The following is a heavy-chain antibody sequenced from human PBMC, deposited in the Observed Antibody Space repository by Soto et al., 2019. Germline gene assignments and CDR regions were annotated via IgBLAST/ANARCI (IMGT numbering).Heavy chain of an antibody. Sequence: QITLKESGPTLVKPTQTLTLTRTFSGFSLSTSGVGVAWIRQPPGKALEWLALIYWDDDKRYRPSLESRLTIPKDTSKTQVVVTVTNMDSVDTATYYCAYLPCSGGSCYWFSFSGMDVWGQGTTVTVSS. CDR1: GFSLSTSGVG. CDR3: AYLPCSGGSCYWFSFSGMDV. CDR2: IYWDDDK. V-gene: IGHV2-5*02. D-gene: IGHD2-15*01. J-gene: IGHJ6*02.